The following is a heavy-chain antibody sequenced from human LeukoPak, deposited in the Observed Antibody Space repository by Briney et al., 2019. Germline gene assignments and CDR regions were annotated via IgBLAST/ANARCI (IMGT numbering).Heavy chain of an antibody. CDR3: ANRRVFSRHFDY. Sequence: SETLSLTCAVYGESFSGYYWSWIRQPPGKGLEWIGEINHSGSTNYNPSLKSRVTISVDTSKNQFSLKLSSVTAADTAVYYCANRRVFSRHFDYWGQGTLVTVSS. CDR2: INHSGST. J-gene: IGHJ4*02. CDR1: GESFSGYY. V-gene: IGHV4-34*01. D-gene: IGHD3-9*01.